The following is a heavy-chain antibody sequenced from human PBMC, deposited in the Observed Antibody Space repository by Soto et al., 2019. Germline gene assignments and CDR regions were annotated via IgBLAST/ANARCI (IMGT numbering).Heavy chain of an antibody. CDR1: GYTFTSYG. V-gene: IGHV1-18*01. Sequence: ASVKVSCKASGYTFTSYGISRVRQAPGQGLEWMEWISAYNGNTNYAQKLQGRVTMTTDTSTSTAYMELRSLRSDDTAVYSCARDTLWFGEFNWFDPWGQGTLVTVSS. J-gene: IGHJ5*02. D-gene: IGHD3-10*01. CDR2: ISAYNGNT. CDR3: ARDTLWFGEFNWFDP.